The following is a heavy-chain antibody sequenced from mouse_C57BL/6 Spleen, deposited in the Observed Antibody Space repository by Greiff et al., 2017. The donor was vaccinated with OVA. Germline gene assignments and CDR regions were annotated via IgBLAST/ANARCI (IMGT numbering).Heavy chain of an antibody. J-gene: IGHJ4*01. CDR3: ARDDDPFRSTKAMDY. D-gene: IGHD5-1*01. CDR1: GYTFTDYT. V-gene: IGHV1-62-2*01. CDR2: FYPGSGST. Sequence: LQESGAELVKPGASVKLSCKASGYTFTDYTIHWVKQRSGQGLEWIGWFYPGSGSTNYNENFKGKATLTADKSSSTVYMELSRVTSDDSAVYDCARDDDPFRSTKAMDYWGQGTSVTVSS.